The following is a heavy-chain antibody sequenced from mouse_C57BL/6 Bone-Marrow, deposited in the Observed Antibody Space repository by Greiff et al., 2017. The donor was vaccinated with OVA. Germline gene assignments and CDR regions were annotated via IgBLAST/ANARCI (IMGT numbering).Heavy chain of an antibody. D-gene: IGHD2-4*01. Sequence: QVQLQQSGAELVRPGTSVKMSCKASGYTSTNYWIGWAKQRPGHGLEWIGDIYPGGGYTNYNEKFKGKATLTADKSSSTAYMQFSSLTSEDSAIYYCARGDYDGVWYFDVWGTGTTVTVSS. CDR2: IYPGGGYT. CDR3: ARGDYDGVWYFDV. V-gene: IGHV1-63*01. J-gene: IGHJ1*03. CDR1: GYTSTNYW.